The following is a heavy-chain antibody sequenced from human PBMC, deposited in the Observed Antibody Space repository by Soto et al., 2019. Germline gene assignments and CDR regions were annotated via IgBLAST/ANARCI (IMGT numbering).Heavy chain of an antibody. D-gene: IGHD3-22*01. V-gene: IGHV3-23*01. J-gene: IGHJ4*02. CDR2: ISGSGDSI. CDR3: AKVMYYYDGSALGLDY. CDR1: GLNFRSYA. Sequence: EVQLLDSGGGLVQPGGSLRLSCVASGLNFRSYAMTWVRQAPGKGLEWVSVISGSGDSIFYADSVKGRFTISRDNSKNTLFLQMTNMRAEDTALYYCAKVMYYYDGSALGLDYWGQGTLVSVSS.